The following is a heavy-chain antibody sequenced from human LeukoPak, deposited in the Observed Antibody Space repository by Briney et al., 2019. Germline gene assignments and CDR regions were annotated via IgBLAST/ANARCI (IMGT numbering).Heavy chain of an antibody. CDR2: IDTSGTRT. Sequence: GEFLKIFWRGSGNRFTNYLIELGRHMPREGVEWGGRIDTSGTRTYYSPFFEGHITISADKYINTAYLQWSSLQASDTATYYCGYCPCDCYIPDYWGQGNLVTVSS. J-gene: IGHJ4*02. CDR3: GYCPCDCYIPDY. CDR1: GNRFTNYL. D-gene: IGHD2-21*02. V-gene: IGHV5-10-1*01.